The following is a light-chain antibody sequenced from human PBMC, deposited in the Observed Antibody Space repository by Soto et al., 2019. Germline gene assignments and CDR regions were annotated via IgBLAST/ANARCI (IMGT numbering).Light chain of an antibody. V-gene: IGKV3-15*01. J-gene: IGKJ1*01. Sequence: DIVMTQSPATLSLSPGDSATLSCRASQSVFSSLAWYQQKPGQAPRLLIYGAATRATGIQARFSGSGSGTEFTLTIRSLQSEDFAVYYCKQYHNWPAFGQGTKVDIK. CDR3: KQYHNWPA. CDR1: QSVFSS. CDR2: GAA.